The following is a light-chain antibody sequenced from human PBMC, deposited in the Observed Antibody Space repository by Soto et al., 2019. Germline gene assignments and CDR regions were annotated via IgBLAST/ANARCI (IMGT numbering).Light chain of an antibody. J-gene: IGLJ3*02. CDR3: GTWDSSLSAGV. CDR1: SSNIGNNY. V-gene: IGLV1-51*02. Sequence: QSVLTQPPSVSAAPGQKVTISCSGSSSNIGNNYVSWYQQLPGTAPKLLIYENNKRPSGILDRFSGYKSGTSATLGITGLQTGDEADYYCGTWDSSLSAGVFGGGTKLPVL. CDR2: ENN.